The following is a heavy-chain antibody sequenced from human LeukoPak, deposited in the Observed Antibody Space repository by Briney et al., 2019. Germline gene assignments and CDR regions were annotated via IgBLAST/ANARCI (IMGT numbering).Heavy chain of an antibody. Sequence: ASETLSLTCSVPGGSISSYYWSWCRQPPGKGLEWIGYIYYSGSTNYNPSLKSRVTISVHTSKNQFSLKLCSVTAADTAVYYCARGGDRSGESDYWGQGTLVTVSS. CDR3: ARGGDRSGESDY. J-gene: IGHJ4*02. CDR1: GGSISSYY. CDR2: IYYSGST. V-gene: IGHV4-59*08. D-gene: IGHD6-19*01.